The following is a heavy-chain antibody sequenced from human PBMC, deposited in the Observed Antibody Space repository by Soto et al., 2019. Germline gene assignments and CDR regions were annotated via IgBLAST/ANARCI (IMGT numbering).Heavy chain of an antibody. V-gene: IGHV3-30*18. CDR2: ISYDGSNK. D-gene: IGHD6-19*01. CDR3: ANEGYSSGWYNMAYFDY. Sequence: QVQLVESGGGVVQPGRSLRLSCEASGFTFSSYGMHWVRQAPGKGLEWVAVISYDGSNKYYADSVKGRFTISRDNSKNTLYLQMNSLRAEDTAVYYCANEGYSSGWYNMAYFDYWGQGTLVTVSS. J-gene: IGHJ4*02. CDR1: GFTFSSYG.